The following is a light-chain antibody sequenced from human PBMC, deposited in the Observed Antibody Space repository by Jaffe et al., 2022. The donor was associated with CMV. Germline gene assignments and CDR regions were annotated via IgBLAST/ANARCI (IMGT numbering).Light chain of an antibody. J-gene: IGLJ2*01. V-gene: IGLV1-51*01. CDR2: DND. CDR3: GTWDSSLSALV. CDR1: TSNIGNNY. Sequence: QSVLTQPPSVSAAPGQKVTISCSGSTSNIGNNYVSWYQQLPGTAPKLLIYDNDKRPSGIPDRFSGSKSGTSATLGITGLQTGDEAYYYCGTWDSSLSALVFGGGTKLTVI.